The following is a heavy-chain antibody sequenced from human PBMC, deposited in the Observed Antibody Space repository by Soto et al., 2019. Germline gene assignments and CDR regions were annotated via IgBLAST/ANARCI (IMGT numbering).Heavy chain of an antibody. J-gene: IGHJ4*02. CDR1: GGSISSSSDF. CDR3: ARFVYYDSSGYYNPFDY. D-gene: IGHD3-22*01. CDR2: FYYSGST. V-gene: IGHV4-39*01. Sequence: SETLSLTCTVSGGSISSSSDFWGWIRQPPGKGLEWIGSFYYSGSTYYSPSLKSRVTISVDTSKNQFSLKLSSVTAADTAVYYCARFVYYDSSGYYNPFDYWGQGTLVTVSS.